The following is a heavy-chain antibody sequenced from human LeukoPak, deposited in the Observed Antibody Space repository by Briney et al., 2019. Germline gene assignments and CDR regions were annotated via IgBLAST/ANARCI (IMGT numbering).Heavy chain of an antibody. CDR1: GGSFSGYY. Sequence: KPSETLSLTCAVYGGSFSGYYWSWIRQPPGKGLEWIGEINHSGSTNYNPSLKSRVTISVDTSKNQFSLKLSSVTAADTAVYYCARGRGSGCDYWGQGTLVTVSS. J-gene: IGHJ4*02. CDR3: ARGRGSGCDY. D-gene: IGHD6-19*01. V-gene: IGHV4-34*01. CDR2: INHSGST.